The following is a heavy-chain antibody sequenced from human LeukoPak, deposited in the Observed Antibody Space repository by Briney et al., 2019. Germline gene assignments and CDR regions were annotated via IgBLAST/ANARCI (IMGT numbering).Heavy chain of an antibody. CDR3: AKCGNSGCHLIDY. CDR1: GFTFTTNA. J-gene: IGHJ4*02. V-gene: IGHV3-23*01. D-gene: IGHD5-12*01. CDR2: ITCHTGDI. Sequence: GGSLRLSCAASGFTFTTNAMSWVRQAPGKGLEWVSAITCHTGDIYYADSVKGRFTISRDNSKSTLYLQMDSLRAEDTAVYYCAKCGNSGCHLIDYWGQGTLVT.